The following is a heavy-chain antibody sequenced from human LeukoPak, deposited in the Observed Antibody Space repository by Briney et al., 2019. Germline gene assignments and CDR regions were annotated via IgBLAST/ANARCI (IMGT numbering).Heavy chain of an antibody. V-gene: IGHV3-23*01. CDR3: AKDLGWLQLHFDY. CDR2: ITSDGSS. CDR1: GFTFSSYA. Sequence: GGSLRLSCAASGFTFSSYAMSWVRQAPGKGLEWVSAITSDGSSYYADSVKGRFTISRDNSRNTLYLQMNSLRAEDTAVYYCAKDLGWLQLHFDYWGQGTLVTVSS. D-gene: IGHD5-24*01. J-gene: IGHJ4*02.